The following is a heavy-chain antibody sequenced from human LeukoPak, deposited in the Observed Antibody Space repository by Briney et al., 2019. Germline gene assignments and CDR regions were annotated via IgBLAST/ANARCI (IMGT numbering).Heavy chain of an antibody. CDR2: IIPILGTA. CDR3: ATIDRRGYAPSHY. Sequence: SVTVSCKASGGTFSSYAISWVRQAPGQGLEWMGGIIPILGTANYAQKFQGRVTITADESTSTAYMELSSLRSEDTAVYYCATIDRRGYAPSHYWGQGTLVTVSS. V-gene: IGHV1-69*13. D-gene: IGHD2-2*01. CDR1: GGTFSSYA. J-gene: IGHJ4*02.